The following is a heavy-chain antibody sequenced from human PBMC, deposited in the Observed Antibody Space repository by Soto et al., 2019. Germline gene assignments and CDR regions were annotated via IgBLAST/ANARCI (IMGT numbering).Heavy chain of an antibody. J-gene: IGHJ4*02. CDR2: IYHSGST. Sequence: PSETLSLTCTVSGGSISSSNWWSWVRQPPGKGLEWIGEIYHSGSTNYNPSLKSRVTISVDTSKNQFSLKVSSVTAADTAVYYCARDPVDRGDYFDYWGQGTLVTVSS. D-gene: IGHD3-10*01. CDR3: ARDPVDRGDYFDY. V-gene: IGHV4-4*02. CDR1: GGSISSSNW.